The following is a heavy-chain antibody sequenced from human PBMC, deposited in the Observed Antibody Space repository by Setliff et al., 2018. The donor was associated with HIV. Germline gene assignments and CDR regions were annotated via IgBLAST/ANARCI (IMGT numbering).Heavy chain of an antibody. V-gene: IGHV4-4*08. CDR3: ARSGVFSTDWFDP. D-gene: IGHD3-9*01. Sequence: PSETLSLTCTVSGGSISTHYWNWIRQPPGKGLEWIGYIYNSGSTNYNPSLKSRVTISVDTSKNQFSLKLSSVTAADTAVYYCARSGVFSTDWFDPWGQGTLGTVSS. CDR2: IYNSGST. CDR1: GGSISTHY. J-gene: IGHJ5*02.